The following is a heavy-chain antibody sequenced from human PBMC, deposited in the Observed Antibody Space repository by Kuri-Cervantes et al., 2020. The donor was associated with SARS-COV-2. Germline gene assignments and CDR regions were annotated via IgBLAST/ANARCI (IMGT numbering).Heavy chain of an antibody. CDR2: ISSSSTYT. Sequence: GGSLRLSCAASGFTFSSYSMNWVRQAPGKGLEWVSSISSSSTYTHYADSVKGRFIISRDNAKNSLYLQMNSLRVEDTAVYYCARGYLGPLHPWGQGTLVTVSS. D-gene: IGHD3-10*01. CDR1: GFTFSSYS. J-gene: IGHJ5*02. V-gene: IGHV3-21*01. CDR3: ARGYLGPLHP.